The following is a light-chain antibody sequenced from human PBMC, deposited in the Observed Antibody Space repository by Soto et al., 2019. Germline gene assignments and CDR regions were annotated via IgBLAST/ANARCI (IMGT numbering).Light chain of an antibody. CDR2: HTS. CDR1: QTIYNN. CDR3: QQYNNWPPWT. V-gene: IGKV3-15*01. Sequence: IVMTQSPDTLSVSPGERATLSCRASQTIYNNVAWYQKRPGQAPRLLIYHTSSRATGIPVRFSGSGSGTEFTLTISSLQSEDFAVYYCQQYNNWPPWTFGQGTKVDIK. J-gene: IGKJ1*01.